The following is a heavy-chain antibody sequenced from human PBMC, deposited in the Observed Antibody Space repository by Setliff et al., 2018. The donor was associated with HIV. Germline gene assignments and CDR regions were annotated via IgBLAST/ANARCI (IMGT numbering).Heavy chain of an antibody. CDR2: ISNSGSTI. J-gene: IGHJ4*02. V-gene: IGHV3-11*04. CDR1: GFTFSDYY. Sequence: AGGSLRLSCAASGFTFSDYYMSWIRQAPGKGLEWVSYISNSGSTIYYADSVKGRFTISRDKSKNTLYLQMNSLRTEDTAVYYCARVFQSYFFDFWGQGTLVTVSS. D-gene: IGHD3-3*01. CDR3: ARVFQSYFFDF.